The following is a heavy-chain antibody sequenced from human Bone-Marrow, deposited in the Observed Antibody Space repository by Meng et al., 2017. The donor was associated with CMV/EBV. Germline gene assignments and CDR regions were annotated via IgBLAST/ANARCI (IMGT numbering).Heavy chain of an antibody. CDR2: IIPIFGTA. D-gene: IGHD2-2*01. CDR1: GGTFSSYA. V-gene: IGHV1-69*05. CDR3: ARDAPLYCSSTSCYSQRPTYWYFDL. J-gene: IGHJ2*01. Sequence: SVKVSCKASGGTFSSYAISWVRQAPGQGLKCMGGIIPIFGTANYAQKFQGRVTITTDESTSTAYMELSSLRSEDTAVYYCARDAPLYCSSTSCYSQRPTYWYFDLWGRGTLVTVSS.